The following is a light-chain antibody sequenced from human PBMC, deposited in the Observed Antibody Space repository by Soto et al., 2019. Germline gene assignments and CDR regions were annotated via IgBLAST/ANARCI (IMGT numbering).Light chain of an antibody. V-gene: IGKV1-39*01. CDR2: TTS. CDR1: QSINRH. CDR3: QQSYSTPIT. J-gene: IGKJ5*01. Sequence: DIEVTQSPSSLSASVGDRVTITCRASQSINRHLNWYQQKPGKAPKVLIYTTSSLRSGVPSRFRGSGSGTDFTLTITSLQPEDFATYYCQQSYSTPITFGQGTRLEIK.